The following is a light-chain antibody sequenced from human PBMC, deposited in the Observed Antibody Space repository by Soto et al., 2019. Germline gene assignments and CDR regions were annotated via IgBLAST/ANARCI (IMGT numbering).Light chain of an antibody. Sequence: DIQMTQSPSSLSASVGDRVTITCRASPGISNYLAWYQQKPVKVPKLLIYAASTLQSGVPSRFSGSGSGTDFTLTISSLQPEDVATYYCQKYNSAPKLTFGGGTKVEIK. CDR2: AAS. V-gene: IGKV1-27*01. CDR1: PGISNY. J-gene: IGKJ4*01. CDR3: QKYNSAPKLT.